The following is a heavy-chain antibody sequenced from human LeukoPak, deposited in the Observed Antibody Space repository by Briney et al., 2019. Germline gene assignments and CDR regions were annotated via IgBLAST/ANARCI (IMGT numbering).Heavy chain of an antibody. Sequence: GGSLRLSCAVSGFTVIRNYMSWVRQAPGKGLEWVSVIYSGGSTYYADSVKGRFTISRDNSKNTLYLQMNRLRAEDTAVYYCARERGGDYGGNSDAFDIWGQGTMVTVSS. CDR3: ARERGGDYGGNSDAFDI. J-gene: IGHJ3*02. CDR1: GFTVIRNY. D-gene: IGHD4-23*01. V-gene: IGHV3-53*01. CDR2: IYSGGST.